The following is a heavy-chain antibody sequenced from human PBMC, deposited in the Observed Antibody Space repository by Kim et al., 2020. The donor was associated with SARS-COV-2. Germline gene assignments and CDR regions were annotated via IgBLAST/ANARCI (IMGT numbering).Heavy chain of an antibody. D-gene: IGHD3-10*01. Sequence: GGSLRLSCAASGFTFSSYWMHWVRQAPGKGLVWVSRINRDGSSTSYADSVKGRFTISRDNAKNTLYLQMNSLRAEDTAVYYCARASLIPMVRGVTNFYDYWGQGTLVTVSS. V-gene: IGHV3-74*01. CDR1: GFTFSSYW. CDR3: ARASLIPMVRGVTNFYDY. J-gene: IGHJ4*02. CDR2: INRDGSST.